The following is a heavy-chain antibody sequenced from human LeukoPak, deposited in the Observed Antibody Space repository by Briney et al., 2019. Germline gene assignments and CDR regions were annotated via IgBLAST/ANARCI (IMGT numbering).Heavy chain of an antibody. CDR2: ISGSGGST. CDR3: AKTYRVVGANHFDY. V-gene: IGHV3-23*01. D-gene: IGHD1-26*01. Sequence: GGSLRLSCAASGFTFSSYAMSWVRQAPGKGLEWVSAISGSGGSTYYADSVKGRFTISRDNSKNTLYLRMNSLRAEDTAVYYCAKTYRVVGANHFDYWGQGTLVTVSS. J-gene: IGHJ4*02. CDR1: GFTFSSYA.